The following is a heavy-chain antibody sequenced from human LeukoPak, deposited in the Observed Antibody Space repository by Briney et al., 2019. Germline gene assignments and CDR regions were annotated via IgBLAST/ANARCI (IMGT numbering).Heavy chain of an antibody. CDR2: INHSGST. CDR1: GGSFSGYY. CDR3: ARGYSSSWTY. V-gene: IGHV4-34*01. J-gene: IGHJ4*02. Sequence: SETLSLTCAVYGGSFSGYYWSWIRQPPGKGLEWIGEINHSGSTNYNPSLKSRVTISVDTSKNQSSLKLSSVTAADTAVYYCARGYSSSWTYWGQGTLVTVSS. D-gene: IGHD6-13*01.